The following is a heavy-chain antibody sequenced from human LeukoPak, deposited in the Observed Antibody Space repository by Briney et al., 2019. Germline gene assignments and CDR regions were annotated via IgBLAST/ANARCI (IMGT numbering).Heavy chain of an antibody. CDR2: ISGSGGST. V-gene: IGHV3-23*01. Sequence: GGSLRLSCAASGFTFSSYAMSWVRQAPGKGLEWVSAISGSGGSTYYADSVKGWFTISRDNSKNTLYLQMNSLRAEDTAVYYCAKDWRSGGYSYGYDCWGQGTLVTVSS. J-gene: IGHJ4*02. D-gene: IGHD5-18*01. CDR1: GFTFSSYA. CDR3: AKDWRSGGYSYGYDC.